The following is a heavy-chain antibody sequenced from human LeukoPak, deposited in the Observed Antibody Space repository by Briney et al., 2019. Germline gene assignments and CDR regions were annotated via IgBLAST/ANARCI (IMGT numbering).Heavy chain of an antibody. Sequence: PGGSLRLSCAASGFTLSSYAMQWVRQAPGKGLEWVAGMSYDGSNKYYADSVKGRFTISRDNSKNTLYLQMNSLRAEDTAVYYCASTTYNWNDAYYYYGMDVWGKGTTVTVSS. CDR1: GFTLSSYA. V-gene: IGHV3-30*04. CDR3: ASTTYNWNDAYYYYGMDV. D-gene: IGHD1-1*01. CDR2: MSYDGSNK. J-gene: IGHJ6*04.